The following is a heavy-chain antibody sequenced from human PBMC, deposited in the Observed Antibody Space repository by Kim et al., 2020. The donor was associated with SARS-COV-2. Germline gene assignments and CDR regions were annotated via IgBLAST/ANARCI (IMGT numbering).Heavy chain of an antibody. V-gene: IGHV4-61*07. J-gene: IGHJ5*02. CDR3: ARLALGSSWYTMGFDP. D-gene: IGHD6-13*01. Sequence: SLKSRVTISVDTSKNQFSLKLSSVTAADTAVYYCARLALGSSWYTMGFDPWGQGTLVTVSS.